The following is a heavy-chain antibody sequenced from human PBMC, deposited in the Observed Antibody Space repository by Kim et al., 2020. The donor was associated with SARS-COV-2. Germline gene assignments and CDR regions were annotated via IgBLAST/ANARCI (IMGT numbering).Heavy chain of an antibody. J-gene: IGHJ1*01. Sequence: GGSLRLSCAASGFTFSSYSMNWVRQAPGKGLEWVSSISSSSSYIYYADSVKGRFTISRDNAKNSLYLQMNSLRAEDTAVYYCARGPTAAKYRYFQHWGQGTLVTVSS. CDR2: ISSSSSYI. CDR1: GFTFSSYS. CDR3: ARGPTAAKYRYFQH. V-gene: IGHV3-21*01. D-gene: IGHD6-6*01.